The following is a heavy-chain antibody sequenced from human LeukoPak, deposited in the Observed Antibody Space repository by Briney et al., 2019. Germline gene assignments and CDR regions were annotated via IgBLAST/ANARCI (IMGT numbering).Heavy chain of an antibody. CDR3: ATRLRCSSTSCGDY. Sequence: NPSETLSLTCAVSGGSISSGGYSWSWIRQPPGKGLEWIGYIYHSGSTYYNPSLKSRVTISVDTSKNQLSLKLSSVTAADTAVYYCATRLRCSSTSCGDYWGQGTLVTVSS. V-gene: IGHV4-30-2*01. D-gene: IGHD2-2*01. J-gene: IGHJ4*02. CDR2: IYHSGST. CDR1: GGSISSGGYS.